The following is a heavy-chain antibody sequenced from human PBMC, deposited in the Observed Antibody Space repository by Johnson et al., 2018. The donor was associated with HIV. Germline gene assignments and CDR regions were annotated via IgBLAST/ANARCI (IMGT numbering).Heavy chain of an antibody. CDR2: IDWNGGSS. J-gene: IGHJ3*02. CDR1: GFTFDDYG. CDR3: AIIPPGGAGKGADAFDI. V-gene: IGHV3-20*04. Sequence: VQLVESGGGVVRPGGSMRLSCAASGFTFDDYGMSWVRQAPGKGLEWVSGIDWNGGSSGYADSVNGRFTISRDNSKNTLYLQMNSLRAEDTAVYYCAIIPPGGAGKGADAFDIWGQGTMVTVSS. D-gene: IGHD1-26*01.